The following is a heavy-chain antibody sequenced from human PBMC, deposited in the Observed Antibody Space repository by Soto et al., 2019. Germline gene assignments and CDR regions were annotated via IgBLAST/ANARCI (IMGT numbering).Heavy chain of an antibody. J-gene: IGHJ4*02. CDR3: ARPLYSSSGY. CDR2: VNPNSGGT. V-gene: IGHV1-2*02. Sequence: ASVKVSCKASGYIFTGYYMHWVRQAPGQGLEWMGWVNPNSGGTNYAQRFQGRVTMTRDTSISTAYMELSRLRSDDTAVYYCARPLYSSSGYWGQGTLVTVSS. CDR1: GYIFTGYY. D-gene: IGHD6-19*01.